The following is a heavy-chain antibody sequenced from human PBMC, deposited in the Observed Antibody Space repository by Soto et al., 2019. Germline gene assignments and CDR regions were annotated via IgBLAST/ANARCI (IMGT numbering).Heavy chain of an antibody. CDR3: ARSLYYDFWSGYYQPRASSMDV. CDR2: IYYSGST. J-gene: IGHJ6*03. Sequence: SETLSLTCTVSGGSISSGGYYWNWFRQHPGKGLEWIGYIYYSGSTYYNPSLKSRLTISLDTSKNQFSLKLSSVTAADTAVYYCARSLYYDFWSGYYQPRASSMDVWGKGTTVTVSS. D-gene: IGHD3-3*01. V-gene: IGHV4-31*03. CDR1: GGSISSGGYY.